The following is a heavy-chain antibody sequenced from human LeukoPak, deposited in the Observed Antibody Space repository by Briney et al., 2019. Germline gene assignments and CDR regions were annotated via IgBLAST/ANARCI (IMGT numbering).Heavy chain of an antibody. Sequence: SETLTLTCTVSGGSINSYYWSWIRQPPGKGLESIGYISYSGSTNYNPSLKSRVTISVDMSKNQFSLKLSSVTAADTAIYYCARGPTTDYFDLWGQGTLVTVSS. CDR3: ARGPTTDYFDL. CDR2: ISYSGST. CDR1: GGSINSYY. D-gene: IGHD4-17*01. V-gene: IGHV4-59*08. J-gene: IGHJ4*02.